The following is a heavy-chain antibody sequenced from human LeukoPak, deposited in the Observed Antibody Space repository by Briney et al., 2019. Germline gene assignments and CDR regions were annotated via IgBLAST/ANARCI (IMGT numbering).Heavy chain of an antibody. Sequence: GGSLRLSCAASGFTFSSYAMSWVRQAPGKGLEWVSAISGRGGSTNYADSVKGRFTISRDNSKNTLSLQMNSLRGEDTAVYYCAKLSDFDFAFSFFGYWGQGSLVTVSS. V-gene: IGHV3-23*01. J-gene: IGHJ4*02. D-gene: IGHD3/OR15-3a*01. CDR2: ISGRGGST. CDR3: AKLSDFDFAFSFFGY. CDR1: GFTFSSYA.